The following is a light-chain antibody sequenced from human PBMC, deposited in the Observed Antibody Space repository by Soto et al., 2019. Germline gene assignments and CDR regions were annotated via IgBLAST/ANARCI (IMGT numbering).Light chain of an antibody. CDR2: QDT. V-gene: IGLV3-1*01. CDR1: KLGGKF. Sequence: SYELTQPPSLSVSAGQTASITCSGDKLGGKFASWYQQKPGQSPVLVIYQDTKRPSGIPERFSGSNSGNTATLTISGTQAMDEADYYCQAWDSSTCVFGTGTKLTVL. J-gene: IGLJ1*01. CDR3: QAWDSSTCV.